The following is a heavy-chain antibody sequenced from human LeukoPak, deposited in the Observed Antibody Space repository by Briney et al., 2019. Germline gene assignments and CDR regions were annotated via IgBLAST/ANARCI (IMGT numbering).Heavy chain of an antibody. Sequence: ASVKVSCKASGGTFSSYAISWVRQAPGQGLEWMGGIIPIFGTANYAQEFQGRVTITADESTSTAYMELSSLRSEDTAVYYCASPPCRGWYHNYYYGMDVWGQGTTVTVSS. CDR3: ASPPCRGWYHNYYYGMDV. CDR2: IIPIFGTA. J-gene: IGHJ6*02. D-gene: IGHD6-19*01. V-gene: IGHV1-69*13. CDR1: GGTFSSYA.